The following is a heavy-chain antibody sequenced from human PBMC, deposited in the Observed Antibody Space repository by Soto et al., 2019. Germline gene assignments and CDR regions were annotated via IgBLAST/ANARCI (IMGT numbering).Heavy chain of an antibody. V-gene: IGHV4-30-4*01. Sequence: QVQLQESGPGLVKPSQTLSLTCTVSGGSISSGGYYWSWIRQPPGKGLEWIGYIYYSGSTYYNPSRKGRVTKAVDTSKDQFALKLSSVTAADTAVYYCARTEMATVYFDYWGQGTLVTVSS. CDR1: GGSISSGGYY. D-gene: IGHD4-4*01. J-gene: IGHJ4*02. CDR3: ARTEMATVYFDY. CDR2: IYYSGST.